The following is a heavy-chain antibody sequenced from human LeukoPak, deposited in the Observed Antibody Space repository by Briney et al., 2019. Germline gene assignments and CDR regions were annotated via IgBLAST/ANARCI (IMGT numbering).Heavy chain of an antibody. J-gene: IGHJ4*02. CDR1: GGSISSGGYY. CDR3: ARGYCSGGSCYSARY. D-gene: IGHD2-15*01. V-gene: IGHV4-31*03. CDR2: IYYSGST. Sequence: PSETLSLTCTVSGGSISSGGYYWSWIRQHPGKGLEWIGYIYYSGSTYYNPSLKSRLTISADTSKNKFSLKLSSVTVADTAIYYCARGYCSGGSCYSARYWGQGTLVTVSS.